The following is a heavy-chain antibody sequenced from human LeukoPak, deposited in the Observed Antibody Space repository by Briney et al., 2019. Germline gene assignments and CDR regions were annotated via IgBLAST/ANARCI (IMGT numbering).Heavy chain of an antibody. CDR3: ARGRYFDV. Sequence: PGGSLRLSCAASGFTFSSYAMHWARQAPGKGLEWVAVISYDGSNKYYADSVKGRFTISRDNSKNTLYLQMNSLRAEDTAVSYCARGRYFDVWGQGTLVTVSS. V-gene: IGHV3-30-3*01. D-gene: IGHD3-9*01. CDR1: GFTFSSYA. J-gene: IGHJ4*02. CDR2: ISYDGSNK.